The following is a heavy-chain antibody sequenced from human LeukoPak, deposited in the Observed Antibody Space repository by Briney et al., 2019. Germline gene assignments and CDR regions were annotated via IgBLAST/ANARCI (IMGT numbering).Heavy chain of an antibody. CDR3: ARASSFDKTTRWNPAYFGP. CDR2: INHSGTT. V-gene: IGHV4-34*01. Sequence: SETLSLTCAGHGGSLSGFYWSWIRQPPGKGLEWIGEINHSGTTNYNPSLKSRVTISVDTSKNQVSLDLASVTAADTAVYYCARASSFDKTTRWNPAYFGPWGQGTLVTVSS. D-gene: IGHD1-1*01. CDR1: GGSLSGFY. J-gene: IGHJ5*02.